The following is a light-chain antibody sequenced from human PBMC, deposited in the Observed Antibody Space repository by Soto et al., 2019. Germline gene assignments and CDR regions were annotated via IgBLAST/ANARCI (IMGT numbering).Light chain of an antibody. CDR3: QQYHSYPFT. Sequence: IQMTQSPSTLSASVGDRLSITCRASQRITNWLAWYQQKPGKAPKLLIYKASSLQSEVPSRFSGSASGPEFTLTISILQPDDFATYYCQQYHSYPFTFGPGTKVDIK. CDR2: KAS. J-gene: IGKJ3*01. V-gene: IGKV1-5*03. CDR1: QRITNW.